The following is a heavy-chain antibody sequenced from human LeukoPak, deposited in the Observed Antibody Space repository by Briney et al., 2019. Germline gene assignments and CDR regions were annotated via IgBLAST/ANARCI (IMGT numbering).Heavy chain of an antibody. CDR2: IDPSDSET. Sequence: KPGESLKISCKASGYSFTSYWIGWVRQMPGKGLEWMGIIDPSDSETRYTPSFQGPVTISVDKSLTTADLQWNSLKASDTAMYYCARQTAMGRSGDYWGQGTLVTVSS. V-gene: IGHV5-51*01. D-gene: IGHD5-18*01. CDR1: GYSFTSYW. J-gene: IGHJ4*02. CDR3: ARQTAMGRSGDY.